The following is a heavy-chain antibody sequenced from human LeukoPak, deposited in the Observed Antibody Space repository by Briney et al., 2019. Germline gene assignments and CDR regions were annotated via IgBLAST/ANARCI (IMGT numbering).Heavy chain of an antibody. Sequence: GGSLRLSCAASGFTFSTYAMSWVRQVPGKGLEWVSAISGSGGSTYYAASVKGRFTISRDNSENALYLQMNSLRAEDTAVYCCAKRPLVGTGYCSLMATPCDYWGQGTLVTVST. CDR2: ISGSGGST. CDR3: AKRPLVGTGYCSLMATPCDY. CDR1: GFTFSTYA. J-gene: IGHJ4*02. V-gene: IGHV3-23*01. D-gene: IGHD3/OR15-3a*01.